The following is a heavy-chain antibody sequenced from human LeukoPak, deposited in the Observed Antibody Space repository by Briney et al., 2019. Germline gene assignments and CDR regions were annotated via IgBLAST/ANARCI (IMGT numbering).Heavy chain of an antibody. D-gene: IGHD1-1*01. CDR1: GFSLSSYG. CDR3: ARDRGRDWNDPTFYYFDY. Sequence: GRSLRLSCAASGFSLSSYGMNWVRQAPGKGLEWVGGIKFDGIQEFYADSVKGRFTVSKDNSKNTLYLQMNSLRAEDTAVYYCARDRGRDWNDPTFYYFDYWGQGTLVTVSS. J-gene: IGHJ4*02. CDR2: IKFDGIQE. V-gene: IGHV3-30*03.